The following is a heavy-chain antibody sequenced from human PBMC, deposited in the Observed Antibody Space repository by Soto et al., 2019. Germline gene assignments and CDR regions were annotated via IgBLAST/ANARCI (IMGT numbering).Heavy chain of an antibody. CDR1: GGSISSYY. D-gene: IGHD1-26*01. CDR3: ARHSDSGSCNSGFDY. Sequence: QVQLQESGPGLVKPSETLSLTCTVSGGSISSYYWSWIRQPPGKGLEWIGYIYYSGSTNYNPSLKRRGTISVDTSKNQFSLKLSSVTAADTAVYYCARHSDSGSCNSGFDYWGQGTLVTVSS. V-gene: IGHV4-59*08. CDR2: IYYSGST. J-gene: IGHJ4*02.